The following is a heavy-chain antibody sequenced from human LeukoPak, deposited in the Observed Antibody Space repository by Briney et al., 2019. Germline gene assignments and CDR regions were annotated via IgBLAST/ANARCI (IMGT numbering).Heavy chain of an antibody. J-gene: IGHJ4*02. D-gene: IGHD5-18*01. CDR1: GYTLTELS. CDR3: ARVPFSPRGYSYGYDY. V-gene: IGHV1-24*01. CDR2: FDPEDGET. Sequence: ASVKVSCKVSGYTLTELSMHWVRQAPGKGLEWMGGFDPEDGETIYAQKFQGRVTMTEDTSTDTAYMELSSLRSEDTAVYYCARVPFSPRGYSYGYDYWGQGTLVTVSS.